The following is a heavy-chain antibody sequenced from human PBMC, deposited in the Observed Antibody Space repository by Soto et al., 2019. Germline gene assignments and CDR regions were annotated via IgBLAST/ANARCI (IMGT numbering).Heavy chain of an antibody. V-gene: IGHV3-74*01. CDR3: AKDSSSTSCYAFDY. J-gene: IGHJ4*02. Sequence: GGSVSLSSASSGCTFSCYWRHLLRPAPGKGLVWVSRINSDGSCTSYADSMKGRFTISRDNSKNTLFLQMNSLRAEDTAVYYCAKDSSSTSCYAFDYWGQGTLVTVSS. CDR2: INSDGSCT. CDR1: GCTFSCYW. D-gene: IGHD2-2*01.